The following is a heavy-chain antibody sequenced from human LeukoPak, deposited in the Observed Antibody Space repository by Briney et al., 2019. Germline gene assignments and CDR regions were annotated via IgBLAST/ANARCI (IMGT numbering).Heavy chain of an antibody. CDR3: ARDSGNYYDSSGYYYDY. D-gene: IGHD3-22*01. Sequence: ASVKASCKASGYTFTSYYMHWVRQAPGQGLEWMGIINPSGGSTSYAQKFQGRVTITADKSTSTAYMELSSLRSEDTAVYYCARDSGNYYDSSGYYYDYWGQGTLVTVSS. CDR2: INPSGGST. V-gene: IGHV1-46*01. J-gene: IGHJ4*02. CDR1: GYTFTSYY.